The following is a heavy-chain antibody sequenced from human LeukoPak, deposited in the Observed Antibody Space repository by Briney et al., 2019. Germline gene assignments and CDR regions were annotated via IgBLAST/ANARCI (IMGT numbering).Heavy chain of an antibody. Sequence: PGGSLRLSCAASGFTFSNYAMSWVRQAPGKGLEWVSTISGGGSSTYYADSVKGRFTVSRDNSKNTLYLHMNTLRADDTAVYYCAKESTVTPGNVNWFDPWGRGTLVTVSS. V-gene: IGHV3-23*01. CDR2: ISGGGSST. J-gene: IGHJ5*02. CDR3: AKESTVTPGNVNWFDP. CDR1: GFTFSNYA. D-gene: IGHD4-17*01.